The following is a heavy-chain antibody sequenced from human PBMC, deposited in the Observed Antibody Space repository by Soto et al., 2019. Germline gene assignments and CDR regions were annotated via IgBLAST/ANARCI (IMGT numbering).Heavy chain of an antibody. CDR1: GGSISSYY. CDR3: ARAPYDYGDYSISASTHFPYYFDY. D-gene: IGHD4-17*01. CDR2: IYYSGST. J-gene: IGHJ4*02. Sequence: SETLSLTCTVSGGSISSYYWSWIRQPPGKGLEWIGYIYYSGSTNYNPSLKSRVTISVDTSKNQFSLKLSSVTAADTAVYYCARAPYDYGDYSISASTHFPYYFDYWGQGTLVTVSS. V-gene: IGHV4-59*01.